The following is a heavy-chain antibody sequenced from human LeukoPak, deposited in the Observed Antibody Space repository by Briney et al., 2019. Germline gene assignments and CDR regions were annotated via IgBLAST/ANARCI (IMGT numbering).Heavy chain of an antibody. CDR2: IYYSGST. V-gene: IGHV4-59*01. Sequence: SETLSLTCTVSGGSISSYYWSWIRQPPGKGLEWIGYIYYSGSTNYNPSLKSRVTISVDASKNQFSLKLSSVTAADTAVYYCARETQSLGDYWGQGTLVTVSS. CDR3: ARETQSLGDY. D-gene: IGHD7-27*01. CDR1: GGSISSYY. J-gene: IGHJ4*02.